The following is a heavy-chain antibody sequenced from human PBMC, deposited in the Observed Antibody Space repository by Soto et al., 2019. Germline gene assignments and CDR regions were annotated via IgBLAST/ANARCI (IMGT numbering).Heavy chain of an antibody. J-gene: IGHJ6*02. CDR2: IRSKAYGGTT. CDR1: GFTFGDYA. D-gene: IGHD2-15*01. V-gene: IGHV3-49*04. Sequence: PGGSLRLSCTASGFTFGDYAMSWVRQAPGKGLEWVGFIRSKAYGGTTEYAASVKGRFTISRDDSKSIAYLQMNSLKTEDTAVYYCTRMCRGTVVTYYGMDVWGQGTTVTVSS. CDR3: TRMCRGTVVTYYGMDV.